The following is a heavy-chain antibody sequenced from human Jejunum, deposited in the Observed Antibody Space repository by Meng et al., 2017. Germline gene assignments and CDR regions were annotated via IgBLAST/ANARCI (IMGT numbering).Heavy chain of an antibody. J-gene: IGHJ4*02. V-gene: IGHV3-7*01. CDR1: GFTFSSYW. CDR3: LRDYAGY. Sequence: VRLVGSGGGLVQPGGSLRLSCAASGFTFSSYWMSWVRQAPGKGLEWVANIKGDGSETRYVDSVKGRFTISRDNAKNSLYLQMNSLRAEDAAVYYCLRDYAGYWGQGTLVTVSS. CDR2: IKGDGSET. D-gene: IGHD3-16*01.